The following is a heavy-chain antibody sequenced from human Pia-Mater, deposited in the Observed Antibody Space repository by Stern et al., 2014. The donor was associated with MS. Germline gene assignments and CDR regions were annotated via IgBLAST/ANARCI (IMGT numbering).Heavy chain of an antibody. CDR1: GFSLRTRGMG. Sequence: QVTLRESGPTVVKPTQPLTLTCTFSGFSLRTRGMGVGWTRQPPGKALEWLPLIYWDDDKFYSPYLKTRLTITKDTSKNWVVLTMTNMDPVDTATYYCAHLEVRAVAEDAFDIWGQGTAVTVSS. CDR2: IYWDDDK. V-gene: IGHV2-5*02. CDR3: AHLEVRAVAEDAFDI. D-gene: IGHD6-19*01. J-gene: IGHJ3*02.